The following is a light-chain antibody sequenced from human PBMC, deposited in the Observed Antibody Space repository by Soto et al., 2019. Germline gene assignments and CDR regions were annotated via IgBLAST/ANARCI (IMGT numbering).Light chain of an antibody. CDR1: QSVSNNY. V-gene: IGKV3-20*01. CDR2: GAS. CDR3: QQYGSSGT. Sequence: EVVLTQSPATLSLSPGERATLSCRASQSVSNNYLAWYQQKPGQAPRLLIYGASNRATGIPDRFSGSGSGSDFTLTISRLEPEDFAVYYCQQYGSSGTFGQGTKVDIK. J-gene: IGKJ1*01.